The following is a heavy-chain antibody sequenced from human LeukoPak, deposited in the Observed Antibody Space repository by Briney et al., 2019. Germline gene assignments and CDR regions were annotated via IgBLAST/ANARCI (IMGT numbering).Heavy chain of an antibody. Sequence: GESLKISCKGSGYSFTSYWIGWVRQMPGKGLEWMGIIYPGDSDTRYSPSFQGQVTISADKSISTAYLQWSSLKASDTAMYYCARQRGAYYDSSGPFDYWGQGTLVTVSS. J-gene: IGHJ4*02. V-gene: IGHV5-51*01. CDR1: GYSFTSYW. CDR2: IYPGDSDT. D-gene: IGHD3-22*01. CDR3: ARQRGAYYDSSGPFDY.